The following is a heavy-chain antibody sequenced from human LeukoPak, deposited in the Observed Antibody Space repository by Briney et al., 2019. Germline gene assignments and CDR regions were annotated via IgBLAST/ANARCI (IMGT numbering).Heavy chain of an antibody. J-gene: IGHJ5*02. CDR2: INESGDT. CDR1: GGSFSNYF. V-gene: IGHV4-34*01. Sequence: SDTLSLTCGVYGGSFSNYFWTWIRQSPAKGLEWVGEINESGDTDYNPSLKRRANISIDTSRSQFSLMLSSVTAADTAMYYCARVVGIAVVPGATEDNYFDPWGQGTQVTVSS. CDR3: ARVVGIAVVPGATEDNYFDP. D-gene: IGHD2-2*01.